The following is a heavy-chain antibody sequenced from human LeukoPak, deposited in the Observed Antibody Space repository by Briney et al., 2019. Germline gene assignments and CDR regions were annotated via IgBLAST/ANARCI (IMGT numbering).Heavy chain of an antibody. CDR2: ISGSGGST. V-gene: IGHV3-23*01. CDR1: GFTFSSYA. D-gene: IGHD3-22*01. Sequence: GGSLRLSCAASGFTFSSYAMSWVRQAPGKGLEWVSAISGSGGSTYYADSVKGRFTISRDNSKNTLYLQMSSLRAEDTAVYYCAKFPGFSTHYYDSSGYPDYWGQGTLVTVSS. J-gene: IGHJ4*02. CDR3: AKFPGFSTHYYDSSGYPDY.